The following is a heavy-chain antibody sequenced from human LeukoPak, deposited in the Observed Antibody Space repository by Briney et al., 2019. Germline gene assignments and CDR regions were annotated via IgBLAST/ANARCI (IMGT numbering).Heavy chain of an antibody. D-gene: IGHD3-10*01. CDR3: TRPGSGDPDY. J-gene: IGHJ4*02. Sequence: GSLRLSCAASGFTFSGSALHWVRQASGKGLEWIGRIRSKTNNYATTYAASVTGRFTISRDDSKNTAYLQMNSLKTEDTAVYYCTRPGSGDPDYWGQGTLVTVSS. CDR2: IRSKTNNYAT. CDR1: GFTFSGSA. V-gene: IGHV3-73*01.